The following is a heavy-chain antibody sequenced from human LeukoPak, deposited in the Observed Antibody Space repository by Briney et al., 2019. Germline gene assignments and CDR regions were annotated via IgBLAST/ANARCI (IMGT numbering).Heavy chain of an antibody. CDR2: ISSSGSST. V-gene: IGHV3-23*01. D-gene: IGHD2-2*01. Sequence: GGSLRLSCAVSGFTFSGAAMSWVRQAPGKGLEWVSLISSSGSSTYYADSVKGRFTISRDDSKNTLYPQMNSLRAEDTAVYYCAKDIQLSYWGQGALVTVSS. CDR3: AKDIQLSY. CDR1: GFTFSGAA. J-gene: IGHJ4*02.